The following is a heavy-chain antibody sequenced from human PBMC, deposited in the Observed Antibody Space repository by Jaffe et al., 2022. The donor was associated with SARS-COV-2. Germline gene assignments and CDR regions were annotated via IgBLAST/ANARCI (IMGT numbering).Heavy chain of an antibody. CDR3: ANWDYAGGFDI. V-gene: IGHV3-9*01. CDR1: AFTFEDYA. D-gene: IGHD2-8*02. CDR2: ISWDSDRI. Sequence: EVQLVESGGGLVQPGRSLRLSCAASAFTFEDYAMHWVRQAPGKGLEWVSGISWDSDRIDYADSVRGRFTISRDNAKNSLFLQMNSLRPEDTALYYCANWDYAGGFDIWGQGTMVIVSS. J-gene: IGHJ3*02.